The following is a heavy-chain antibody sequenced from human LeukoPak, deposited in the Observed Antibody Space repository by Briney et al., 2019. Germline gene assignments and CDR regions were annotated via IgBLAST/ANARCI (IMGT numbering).Heavy chain of an antibody. Sequence: PSETLSLTCAVYGGSFSGYYWSWIRQPPGKGLEWIGEINHSGSTNYNPSLKSRVTISVDTSKSQFSLKLSSVTAADTAVYYCARTTYYDFWSGYYEAFDIWGQGTMVTVSS. V-gene: IGHV4-34*01. J-gene: IGHJ3*02. D-gene: IGHD3-3*01. CDR2: INHSGST. CDR3: ARTTYYDFWSGYYEAFDI. CDR1: GGSFSGYY.